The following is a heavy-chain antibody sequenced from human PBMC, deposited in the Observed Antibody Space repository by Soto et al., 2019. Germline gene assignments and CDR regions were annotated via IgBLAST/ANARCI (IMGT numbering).Heavy chain of an antibody. CDR1: GFTFSSYA. V-gene: IGHV3-23*01. Sequence: EVQLLESGGGLVQPGGSLRLSCAASGFTFSSYAMSWVRQAPGKGLEWVSAISGSGGSTYYADSVKGRFTISRDNSTNTLYLQMNSLRAEDTAVYYCAKDRWELPLGGGFWFAPWGQGTLVTVSS. CDR3: AKDRWELPLGGGFWFAP. CDR2: ISGSGGST. J-gene: IGHJ5*02. D-gene: IGHD1-26*01.